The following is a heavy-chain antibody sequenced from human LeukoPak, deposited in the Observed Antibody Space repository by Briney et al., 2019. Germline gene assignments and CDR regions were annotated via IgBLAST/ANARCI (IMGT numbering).Heavy chain of an antibody. Sequence: PSETLSLTCTVSGGSISSYYWSWIRQPPGKGLEWIGYIYYSGSTNYNPSLKSRVTISVDTSKNQFSLKLSSVTAADTAVYYCARCLGAAAHYFDYWGQGTLVTVSS. CDR2: IYYSGST. J-gene: IGHJ4*02. CDR3: ARCLGAAAHYFDY. CDR1: GGSISSYY. D-gene: IGHD6-13*01. V-gene: IGHV4-59*01.